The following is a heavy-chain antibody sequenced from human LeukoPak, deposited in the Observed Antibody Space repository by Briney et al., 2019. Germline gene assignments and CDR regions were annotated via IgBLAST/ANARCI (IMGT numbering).Heavy chain of an antibody. CDR3: ARSYYYNSGSPFDP. D-gene: IGHD3-10*01. Sequence: SETLSLTCVVSGYSITSGYYWGWVRQPPGRGLEWIGSIFRSGSTYYNPSLKSRVTISLDRSKNQFSLKLNSVTAADTAVYYCARSYYYNSGSPFDPWGQGTLVTVSS. CDR2: IFRSGST. V-gene: IGHV4-38-2*01. J-gene: IGHJ5*02. CDR1: GYSITSGYY.